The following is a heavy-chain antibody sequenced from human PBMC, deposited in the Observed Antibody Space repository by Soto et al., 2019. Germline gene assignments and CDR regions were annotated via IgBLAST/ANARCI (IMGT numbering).Heavy chain of an antibody. CDR3: AKETHSSGYGSDFDY. V-gene: IGHV3-30*18. J-gene: IGHJ4*02. Sequence: GGSLRLSCAASGFTFSSYGMHWVRQAPGKGLEWVAVISKDGSTKYDADSVKGRFTISRDNSKNTLYLQMNSLRAEDTAVYYCAKETHSSGYGSDFDYWGQGTL. D-gene: IGHD3-22*01. CDR2: ISKDGSTK. CDR1: GFTFSSYG.